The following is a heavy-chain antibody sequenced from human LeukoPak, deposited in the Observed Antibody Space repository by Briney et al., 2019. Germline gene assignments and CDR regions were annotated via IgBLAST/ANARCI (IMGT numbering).Heavy chain of an antibody. CDR3: AKVAGNYDILTGYHIDY. D-gene: IGHD3-9*01. CDR2: ISGSGGST. J-gene: IGHJ4*02. V-gene: IGHV3-23*01. CDR1: GFTFSSYA. Sequence: GGSLRLSCAASGFTFSSYAMSWVRQAPGKGLEWVSAISGSGGSTYYADSVKGRFTISRDNSKNTLYLQMNSLRAEDTAVYYCAKVAGNYDILTGYHIDYWGQGTLVTVSS.